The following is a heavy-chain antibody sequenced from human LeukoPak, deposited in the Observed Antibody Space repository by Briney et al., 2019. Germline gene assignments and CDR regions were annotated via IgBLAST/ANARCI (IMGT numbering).Heavy chain of an antibody. CDR3: ARDNGWSADF. CDR2: IKQDGSAK. Sequence: PVGSLRLSCAASGFTFSRHWMYWVRQAPGKGLEWVANIKQDGSAKPYVDSVKGRFTISRDNAKNSLFLQMNSLRAEDTAVYYCARDNGWSADFWGQGTLVTVSS. CDR1: GFTFSRHW. J-gene: IGHJ4*02. D-gene: IGHD2-15*01. V-gene: IGHV3-7*03.